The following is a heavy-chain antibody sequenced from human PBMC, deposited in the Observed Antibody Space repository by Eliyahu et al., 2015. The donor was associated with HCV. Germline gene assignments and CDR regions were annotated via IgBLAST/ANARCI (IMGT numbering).Heavy chain of an antibody. V-gene: IGHV3-23*01. CDR3: AKTGYTTTWYRWFDP. J-gene: IGHJ5*02. CDR1: GXTFSSYA. Sequence: EVQVLESGGGLVQPGGSLRLSCXASGXTFSSYAMTWVRQAPGKGLEWVSTISGSGGSTYYADSVKGRFTISRDNSKNTLYLQMNSLRVEDTAVYYCAKTGYTTTWYRWFDPWGQGTLVTVSS. CDR2: ISGSGGST. D-gene: IGHD6-13*01.